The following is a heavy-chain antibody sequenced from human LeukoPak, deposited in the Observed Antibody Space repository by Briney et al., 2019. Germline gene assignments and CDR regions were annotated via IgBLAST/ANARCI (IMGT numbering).Heavy chain of an antibody. V-gene: IGHV3-23*01. CDR3: ARFVVVTAGDY. Sequence: GGSLRLSCAASGFTFSSYTMAWVRQAPGKGLEWVSGVSYVGGSTYYADSVKGRFTVSRDTAKNTLYLQMNSLRVEDTAVYYCARFVVVTAGDYWGQGTLVTVSS. CDR1: GFTFSSYT. D-gene: IGHD2-21*02. CDR2: VSYVGGST. J-gene: IGHJ4*01.